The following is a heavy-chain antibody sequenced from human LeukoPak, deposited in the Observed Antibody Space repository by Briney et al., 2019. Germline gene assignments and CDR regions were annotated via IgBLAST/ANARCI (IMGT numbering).Heavy chain of an antibody. J-gene: IGHJ4*02. CDR3: ARVGRAAAGSDY. CDR2: ISHSGST. D-gene: IGHD6-13*01. Sequence: SESLSLTCAVHGGSFSSYYWSWIRQPPGKGLEWIGEISHSGSTNYNPSLKSRVTISVDTSKNQFSLKLSSVTAADTAVYYCARVGRAAAGSDYWGQGTLVTVSS. CDR1: GGSFSSYY. V-gene: IGHV4-34*01.